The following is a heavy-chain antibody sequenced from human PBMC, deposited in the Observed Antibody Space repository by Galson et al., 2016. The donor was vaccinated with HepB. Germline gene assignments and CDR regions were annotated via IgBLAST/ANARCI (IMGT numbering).Heavy chain of an antibody. Sequence: SLRLSCAASGFTASNTYMTWVRQAPGKGLEWVSVIYRGDSTHYADSVKGRFTVSRDNSKNTVYLQMSSLRAEDTAVYYCASGHYTLGYSAYANWGMDVLGQGTTVTVSS. CDR2: IYRGDST. J-gene: IGHJ6*02. V-gene: IGHV3-66*01. CDR3: ASGHYTLGYSAYANWGMDV. D-gene: IGHD5-12*01. CDR1: GFTASNTY.